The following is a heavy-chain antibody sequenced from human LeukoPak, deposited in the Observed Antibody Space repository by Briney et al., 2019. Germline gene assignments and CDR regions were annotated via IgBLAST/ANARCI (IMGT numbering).Heavy chain of an antibody. CDR3: TKVRDRYDYGVVPPDY. CDR1: GFTFSSYA. D-gene: IGHD4-17*01. Sequence: PGGSLRLSCAASGFTFSSYAMSWVRQAPGKGLEWVSAISGSGGSTYYADSVKGRFTISRDNSKNTLYLQMNSLRAEDTAVYYCTKVRDRYDYGVVPPDYWGQGTLVTVSS. V-gene: IGHV3-23*01. J-gene: IGHJ4*02. CDR2: ISGSGGST.